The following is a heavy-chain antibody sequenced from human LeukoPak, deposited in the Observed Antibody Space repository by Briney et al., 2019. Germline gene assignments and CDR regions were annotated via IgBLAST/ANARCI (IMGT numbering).Heavy chain of an antibody. J-gene: IGHJ4*02. Sequence: GGPLRLSCAASGFTVSSNYMSWVRQAPGKGLEWVSVIYSGGSTYYADSVKGRFTISRDNSKNTLYLQMNSLRAEDTAVYYCASLAQRSPEVDYWGQGTLVTVSS. V-gene: IGHV3-53*01. CDR2: IYSGGST. CDR3: ASLAQRSPEVDY. D-gene: IGHD1-1*01. CDR1: GFTVSSNY.